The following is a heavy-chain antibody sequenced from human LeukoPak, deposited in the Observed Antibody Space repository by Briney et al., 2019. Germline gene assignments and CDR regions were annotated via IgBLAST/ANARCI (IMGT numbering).Heavy chain of an antibody. V-gene: IGHV1-24*01. Sequence: GASVKVSCKVSGYTLTELSMHWVRQAPGKGLEWMRGFDPEDGETIYARKFQGRVTMTEDTSTDTAYMELSSLRSEDTAVYYCATDRSSWFYFDYWGQGTLVTVSS. J-gene: IGHJ4*02. CDR1: GYTLTELS. D-gene: IGHD6-13*01. CDR2: FDPEDGET. CDR3: ATDRSSWFYFDY.